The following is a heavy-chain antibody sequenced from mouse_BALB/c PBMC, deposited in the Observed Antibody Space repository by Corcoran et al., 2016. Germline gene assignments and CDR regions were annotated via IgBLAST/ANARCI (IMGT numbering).Heavy chain of an antibody. V-gene: IGHV1S136*01. D-gene: IGHD6-2*01. Sequence: EVQLQQSGPELVKPGASVKMSFKASGYTFTSYVMHWVKQKPGQGLEWIGYINPYNDGTKYNEKFKGKATLTSDKSSSTAYTELSSLPSEDSAVYFCAKSLRPYAMDYWGQGTSVTVSS. CDR1: GYTFTSYV. CDR3: AKSLRPYAMDY. CDR2: INPYNDGT. J-gene: IGHJ4*01.